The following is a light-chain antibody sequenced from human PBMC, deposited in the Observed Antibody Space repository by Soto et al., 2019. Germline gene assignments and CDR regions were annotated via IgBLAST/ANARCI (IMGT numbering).Light chain of an antibody. J-gene: IGLJ2*01. V-gene: IGLV2-14*01. Sequence: QSVLTQPASVSGSPGQSITISCTGTSSDVGGYNYVSWYQQHPGKAPQLMIYEVSNRPSGFSNRFSGSKSGNTASLTISGLQAEDEADYYCSSYTSRSTVIFGGGTKLTVL. CDR2: EVS. CDR3: SSYTSRSTVI. CDR1: SSDVGGYNY.